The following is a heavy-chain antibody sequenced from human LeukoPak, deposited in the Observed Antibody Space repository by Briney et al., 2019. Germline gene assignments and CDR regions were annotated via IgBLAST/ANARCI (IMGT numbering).Heavy chain of an antibody. J-gene: IGHJ6*02. Sequence: GGSLRLSCAASGFTFSSYSMNWVRQAPGKGLEWVSYISSSSSTIYYADSVKGRFTISSDNAKNSLYLQMNSLRDEDTAVYYCARDWVGATTDYYYGMDVWGQGTTVTVSS. CDR2: ISSSSSTI. V-gene: IGHV3-48*02. D-gene: IGHD1-26*01. CDR3: ARDWVGATTDYYYGMDV. CDR1: GFTFSSYS.